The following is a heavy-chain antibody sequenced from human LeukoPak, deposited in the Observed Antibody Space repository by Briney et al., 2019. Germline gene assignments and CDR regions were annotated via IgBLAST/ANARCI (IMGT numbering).Heavy chain of an antibody. V-gene: IGHV3-33*01. J-gene: IGHJ4*02. CDR2: IWFDGSKE. Sequence: GGSLRLSCAASGFTFRSYGMHWVRQAPGKGLEWVAVIWFDGSKEYYADSAKGRFTISRDNPKNTVYLQMNSLRVEDTAVYYCARVVGVTERWGYFDYWGQGALVTVSS. CDR1: GFTFRSYG. D-gene: IGHD2-21*02. CDR3: ARVVGVTERWGYFDY.